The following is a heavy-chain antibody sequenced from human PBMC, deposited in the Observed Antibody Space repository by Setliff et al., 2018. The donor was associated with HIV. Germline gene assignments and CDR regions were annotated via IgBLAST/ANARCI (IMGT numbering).Heavy chain of an antibody. Sequence: ASVKVSCKASGYTFTSYGISWVRQAPGQGLEWMGWIIAYNGNTNYAQKLQGRVTTTTDTSTSTAYMELRSLRSDDTAVYYCARVGSVVVVTAIDSWGQGTLVTVSS. CDR2: IIAYNGNT. D-gene: IGHD2-21*02. CDR3: ARVGSVVVVTAIDS. CDR1: GYTFTSYG. J-gene: IGHJ4*02. V-gene: IGHV1-18*01.